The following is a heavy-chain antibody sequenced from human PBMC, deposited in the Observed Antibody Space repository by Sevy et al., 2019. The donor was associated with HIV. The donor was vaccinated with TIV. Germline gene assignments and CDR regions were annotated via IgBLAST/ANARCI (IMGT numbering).Heavy chain of an antibody. CDR3: ARDEKEWVVVTPVYFDY. J-gene: IGHJ4*02. CDR1: GYTFTSYG. CDR2: ISAYNGNT. V-gene: IGHV1-18*01. Sequence: ASVKVSCKASGYTFTSYGISWVRQAPGQGLEWMGWISAYNGNTNYAPKLQGRVTMTTDTSTSTAYMELRSLRSDDTAVYYCARDEKEWVVVTPVYFDYWGQGTLVTVSS. D-gene: IGHD3-22*01.